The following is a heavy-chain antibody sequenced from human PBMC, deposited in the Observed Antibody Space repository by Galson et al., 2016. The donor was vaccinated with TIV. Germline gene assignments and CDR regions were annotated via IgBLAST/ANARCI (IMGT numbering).Heavy chain of an antibody. D-gene: IGHD3-10*02. CDR2: ISGSGIST. J-gene: IGHJ3*02. CDR3: AKDYVRVIPGTGTFDI. CDR1: GFTFSSYV. Sequence: SLRLSCAASGFTFSSYVMTWVRQAPGKGLEWASSISGSGISTYYAESVKGRFTISRDNSKNTLFLQMNSLRVEDTAVYYCAKDYVRVIPGTGTFDIWGQGIMVTVSS. V-gene: IGHV3-23*01.